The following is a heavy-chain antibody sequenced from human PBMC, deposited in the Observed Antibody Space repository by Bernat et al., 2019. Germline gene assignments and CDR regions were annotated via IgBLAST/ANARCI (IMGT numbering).Heavy chain of an antibody. J-gene: IGHJ4*02. CDR2: IRSKAYGGTT. V-gene: IGHV3-49*04. CDR3: TRVYGDFLYFDY. Sequence: EVQLVESGGGLVQPGRSPRLSCTASGFTFGDYAMSWVRQAPGKGLEWVGFIRSKAYGGTTEYAASVKGRFTISRDDSKSIAYLQMNSLKTEDTAVYYCTRVYGDFLYFDYWGQGTLVTVSS. CDR1: GFTFGDYA. D-gene: IGHD4-17*01.